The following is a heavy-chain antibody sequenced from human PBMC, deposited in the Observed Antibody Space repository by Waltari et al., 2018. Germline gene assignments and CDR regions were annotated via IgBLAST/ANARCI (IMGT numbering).Heavy chain of an antibody. CDR3: ARDWNGDYVVEN. D-gene: IGHD4-17*01. J-gene: IGHJ4*02. CDR1: GLSVSDNY. V-gene: IGHV3-66*01. CDR2: IYGGGST. Sequence: EVQLVESGGGLVQPGGSLRLSCAASGLSVSDNYMGWVRQAPGKGREWVSVIYGGGSTNCADSGKGRFTISRDNSKNTVHLQMNSLRAEDTAVYYCARDWNGDYVVENWGQGTLVTVSS.